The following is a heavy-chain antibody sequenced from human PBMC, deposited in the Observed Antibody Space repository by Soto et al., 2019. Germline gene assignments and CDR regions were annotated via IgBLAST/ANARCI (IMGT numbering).Heavy chain of an antibody. Sequence: LRLSCAASGFTFDTNGMTWVRQAPGKGLEWVAVICAGGSNTYYADPVKGRFTISRDNSKNTLYLQMNSLRAEDTAVYYCAKAPIPDYYSGMDVWGQGTTVTVSS. V-gene: IGHV3-30*18. D-gene: IGHD2-21*01. J-gene: IGHJ6*02. CDR3: AKAPIPDYYSGMDV. CDR1: GFTFDTNG. CDR2: ICAGGSNT.